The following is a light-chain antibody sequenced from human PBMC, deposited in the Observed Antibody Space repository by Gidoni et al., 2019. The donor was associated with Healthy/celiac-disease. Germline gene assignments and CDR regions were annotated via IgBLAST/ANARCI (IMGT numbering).Light chain of an antibody. CDR3: KQSYSTPWT. Sequence: DIQMPQSPSSLSASVGDRVTITCLASQSISSYLNWYQQKPGKAPKLLIYAASSLQSGVPSRFSGSGSGTDFTLTISSLQPEDFATYDCKQSYSTPWTFGQGTKVEIK. J-gene: IGKJ1*01. V-gene: IGKV1-39*01. CDR2: AAS. CDR1: QSISSY.